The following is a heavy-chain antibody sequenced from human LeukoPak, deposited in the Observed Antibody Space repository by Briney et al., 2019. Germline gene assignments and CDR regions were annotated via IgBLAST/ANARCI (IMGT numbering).Heavy chain of an antibody. CDR3: ARHLLWFGELAFDY. CDR1: GGSISSYY. CDR2: IYYSGST. Sequence: SETLSLTCTVSGGSISSYYWSWIRQPPGKGLEWIGYIYYSGSTNYNPSLKSRVTISVDTSKNQFSLKLSSVTAADTAVYYCARHLLWFGELAFDYWGQGTLVTVSS. D-gene: IGHD3-10*01. J-gene: IGHJ4*02. V-gene: IGHV4-59*01.